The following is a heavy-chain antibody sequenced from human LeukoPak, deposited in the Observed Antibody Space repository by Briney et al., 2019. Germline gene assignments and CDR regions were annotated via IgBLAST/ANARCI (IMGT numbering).Heavy chain of an antibody. Sequence: KPSETLSLTCTVSGGSISSYYWSWIRQPAGEGLEWIGRIYTSGSTNYNPSLKSRVTMSVDTSKNQFSLKLSSVTAADTAVYYCARDSLDYGDGYYYYMDVWGKGTTVTVSS. V-gene: IGHV4-4*07. CDR3: ARDSLDYGDGYYYYMDV. D-gene: IGHD4-17*01. J-gene: IGHJ6*03. CDR1: GGSISSYY. CDR2: IYTSGST.